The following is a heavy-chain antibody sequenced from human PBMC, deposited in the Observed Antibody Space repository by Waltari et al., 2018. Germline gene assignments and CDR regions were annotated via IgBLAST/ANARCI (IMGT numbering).Heavy chain of an antibody. Sequence: EVLLVESGGGVVPRGGSLRLSCAASGFTFSVYGMHWVRQAAGKGLVWLSRIDSDASTTNYADSVKGRFTISRDNAKNTVYLEMNSLRADDTAVYYCVNGYYYNNKDVWGQGTTVSVAS. V-gene: IGHV3-74*01. CDR3: VNGYYYNNKDV. J-gene: IGHJ6*02. CDR1: GFTFSVYG. CDR2: IDSDASTT.